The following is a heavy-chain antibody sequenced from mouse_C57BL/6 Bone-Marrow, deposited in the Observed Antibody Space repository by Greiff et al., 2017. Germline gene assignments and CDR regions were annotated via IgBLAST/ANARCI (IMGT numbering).Heavy chain of an antibody. D-gene: IGHD1-1*01. Sequence: QVQLQQPGAELVRPGSSVKLSCKASGYTFTSYWMDWVKQRPGQGLEWIGNIYPSDSETHYNQKFKDKATLTVDKSSSTAYMQLSSLTSEDSAVYYGEREGLYYGSSAGYWYFDVWGTSTTVTVSS. CDR1: GYTFTSYW. CDR3: EREGLYYGSSAGYWYFDV. V-gene: IGHV1-61*01. CDR2: IYPSDSET. J-gene: IGHJ1*03.